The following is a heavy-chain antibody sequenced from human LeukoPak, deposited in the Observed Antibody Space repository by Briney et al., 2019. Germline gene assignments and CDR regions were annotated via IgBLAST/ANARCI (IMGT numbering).Heavy chain of an antibody. Sequence: SGTLSLTCTVSGGSISSSTYYWASIRQPPGKGLEWIGNIYYSRSPYYNPSLKSRVTISVDTSKNQFSLKLSSVTAADTALYYCARSSGYGNGWYSIWGQGALVTVSS. CDR3: ARSSGYGNGWYSI. V-gene: IGHV4-39*01. CDR1: GGSISSSTYY. CDR2: IYYSRSP. D-gene: IGHD6-19*01. J-gene: IGHJ1*01.